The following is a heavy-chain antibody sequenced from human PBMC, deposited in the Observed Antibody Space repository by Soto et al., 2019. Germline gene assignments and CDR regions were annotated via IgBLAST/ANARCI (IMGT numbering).Heavy chain of an antibody. CDR1: GGSVNNSNW. Sequence: QVHLQESGPRLVKPPGTLSLTCAVSGGSVNNSNWWSWVRQPPGKGLEWIGEIYQGGATKYNPSLKSRVTISVDKSKNQFSLKLTAVTAADTAMYFCVKGGWRVAVLDKGAFDSWGQGILVTVSS. CDR3: VKGGWRVAVLDKGAFDS. D-gene: IGHD2-21*01. J-gene: IGHJ4*02. V-gene: IGHV4-4*01. CDR2: IYQGGAT.